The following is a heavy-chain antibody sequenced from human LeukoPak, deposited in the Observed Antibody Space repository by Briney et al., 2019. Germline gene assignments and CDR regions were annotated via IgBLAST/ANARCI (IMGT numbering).Heavy chain of an antibody. J-gene: IGHJ4*02. Sequence: GESLRLSCAASGFNFNAAWMSWVRQAPGKGLEWIGRLKSKGSGGTTDYAAPVKGRFAISRDDSKNTLYLQMNSLKIEDTAVYFCSWEMDGSFGRRLENWGQGTLVTVAS. CDR1: GFNFNAAW. CDR2: LKSKGSGGTT. V-gene: IGHV3-15*01. CDR3: SWEMDGSFGRRLEN. D-gene: IGHD3-10*01.